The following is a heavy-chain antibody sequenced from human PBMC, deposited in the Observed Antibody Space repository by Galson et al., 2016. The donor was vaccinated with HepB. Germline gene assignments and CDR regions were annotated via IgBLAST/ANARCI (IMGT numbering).Heavy chain of an antibody. CDR2: INPDSGTT. CDR3: AKEPSPYSRTHDY. D-gene: IGHD5-18*01. J-gene: IGHJ4*02. Sequence: SVKVSCKASGYTFSRFYMHWMRQTPGQGFEWMGWINPDSGTTTYAQKFQGRVTLTRDTTLNKADMELSRLTSNDTAVYYCAKEPSPYSRTHDYWGQGSLLTVSS. V-gene: IGHV1-2*02. CDR1: GYTFSRFY.